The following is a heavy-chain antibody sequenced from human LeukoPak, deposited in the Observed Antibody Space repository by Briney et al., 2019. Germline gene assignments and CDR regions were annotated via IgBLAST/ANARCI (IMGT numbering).Heavy chain of an antibody. CDR3: ARYSCDTDLDY. Sequence: SETLSLTCTVSGGSISSYYWSWIRQPPGKGLEWIGYIYYSGSTNYNPSLKSRVTISVDTSKNQFSLKLSSVTAADTAVYYCARYSCDTDLDYWGQGTLVTVSS. V-gene: IGHV4-59*01. CDR1: GGSISSYY. CDR2: IYYSGST. D-gene: IGHD2-2*01. J-gene: IGHJ4*02.